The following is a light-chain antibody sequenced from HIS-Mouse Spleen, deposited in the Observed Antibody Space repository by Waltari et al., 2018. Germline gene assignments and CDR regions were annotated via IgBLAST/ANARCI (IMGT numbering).Light chain of an antibody. Sequence: QSALTQPRSVSGSPGQSVTISCTGPSSDVGGYNYVSWYQQPPGKAPKLMIYDVSKRPSGVPDRFSGSKSGNTASLTISGLQAEDEADYYCCSYAGSYTYVFGTGTKVTVL. CDR1: SSDVGGYNY. CDR3: CSYAGSYTYV. CDR2: DVS. J-gene: IGLJ1*01. V-gene: IGLV2-11*01.